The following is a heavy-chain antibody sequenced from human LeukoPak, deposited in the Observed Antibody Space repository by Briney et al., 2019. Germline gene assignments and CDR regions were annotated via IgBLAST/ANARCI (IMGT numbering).Heavy chain of an antibody. Sequence: PSETLSLTCTASGCSISSTDYYSGRIRQPPGRGLEWIGSIYYSGITYYNPSLKSRVTISVDTSNNQFSLKLSSVTAADTAVYHCTSNTGSYLDLWGQGTLSPSPQ. CDR2: IYYSGIT. J-gene: IGHJ4*02. CDR1: GCSISSTDYY. CDR3: TSNTGSYLDL. D-gene: IGHD1-14*01. V-gene: IGHV4-39*01.